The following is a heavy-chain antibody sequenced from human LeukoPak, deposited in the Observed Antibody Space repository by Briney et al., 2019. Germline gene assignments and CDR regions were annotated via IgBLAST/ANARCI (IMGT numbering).Heavy chain of an antibody. CDR1: GGSISSGGYS. CDR2: IYHSGST. CDR3: ASSYYYDSSGYYYQLDY. V-gene: IGHV4-30-2*01. J-gene: IGHJ4*02. Sequence: SEALSLTCAVSGGSISSGGYSWSWIRQPPGKGLEWIGYIYHSGSTYYNPSLKSRVTISVDRSKNQFSLKLSSVTAADTAVYYCASSYYYDSSGYYYQLDYWGQGTLVTVSS. D-gene: IGHD3-22*01.